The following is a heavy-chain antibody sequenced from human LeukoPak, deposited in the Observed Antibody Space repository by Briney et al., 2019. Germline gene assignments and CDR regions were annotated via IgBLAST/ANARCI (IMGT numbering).Heavy chain of an antibody. CDR3: ARGRVEGGWTPSRLFDP. Sequence: PSETLSLTCAVYGGSFSGYYWSWIRQPPGKGLEWIGEINHGGSTNYNPSLKSRVTISVDTSKNQFSLKLSSVTAADTAVYYCARGRVEGGWTPSRLFDPWGQGTLVTVSS. D-gene: IGHD6-19*01. J-gene: IGHJ5*02. CDR2: INHGGST. CDR1: GGSFSGYY. V-gene: IGHV4-34*01.